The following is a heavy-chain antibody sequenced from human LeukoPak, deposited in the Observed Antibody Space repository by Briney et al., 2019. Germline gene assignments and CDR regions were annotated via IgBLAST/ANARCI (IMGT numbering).Heavy chain of an antibody. V-gene: IGHV1-69*13. CDR1: GGTFSSYA. J-gene: IGHJ6*02. CDR2: IIPIFGTA. CDR3: ARDGAEILLWFGEPYYYYGMDV. Sequence: GASVEVSCKASGGTFSSYAISWVRQAPGQGLEWMGGIIPIFGTANYAQKFQGRVTITADESTSTAYMELSSLRSEDTAVYYCARDGAEILLWFGEPYYYYGMDVWGQGSTVTVSS. D-gene: IGHD3-10*01.